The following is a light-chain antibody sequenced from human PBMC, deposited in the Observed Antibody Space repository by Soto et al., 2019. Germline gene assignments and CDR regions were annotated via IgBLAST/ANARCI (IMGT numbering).Light chain of an antibody. CDR2: STS. CDR1: QSVSSL. Sequence: VLTQSPATLSVSLGERVTLSCRASQSVSSLLAWYQQKPGQAPRLLIYSTSTRATGIPARFSGSGSGTEFTLTISSLEPEDFAVYYCQQRSNWPTFGQGTRLEIK. CDR3: QQRSNWPT. J-gene: IGKJ5*01. V-gene: IGKV3-11*01.